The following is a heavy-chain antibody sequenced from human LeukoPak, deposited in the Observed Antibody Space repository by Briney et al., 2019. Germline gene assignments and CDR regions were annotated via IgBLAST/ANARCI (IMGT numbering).Heavy chain of an antibody. CDR1: GYTFTGYY. J-gene: IGHJ5*02. V-gene: IGHV1-2*02. Sequence: ASVKVSCKASGYTFTGYYMHWVRQAPGQGLEWMGWINPNSGGTNYAQKVQGRATMTRDTSISTAYMELSRLRSDDTAVYYCARLPMIVVAEYNWFDPWGQGTLVTVSS. D-gene: IGHD3-22*01. CDR3: ARLPMIVVAEYNWFDP. CDR2: INPNSGGT.